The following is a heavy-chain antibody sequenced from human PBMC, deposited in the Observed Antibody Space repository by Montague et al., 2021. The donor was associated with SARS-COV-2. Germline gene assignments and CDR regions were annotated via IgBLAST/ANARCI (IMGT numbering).Heavy chain of an antibody. J-gene: IGHJ6*02. CDR2: IDKSGTT. V-gene: IGHV4-31*03. Sequence: TLSLTCTVSGGSISYGGYFWNWLRQHPGKGLEWIVYIDKSGTTQYNPSLKSRVSLSAYTSKNQFSLNLRSATAADTALYYCASDLGGIDVWGQGATVIVSS. CDR1: GGSISYGGYF. D-gene: IGHD3-10*01. CDR3: ASDLGGIDV.